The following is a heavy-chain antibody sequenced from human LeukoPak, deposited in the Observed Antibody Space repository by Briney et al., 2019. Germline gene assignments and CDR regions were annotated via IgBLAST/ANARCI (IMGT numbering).Heavy chain of an antibody. CDR2: INPSGGST. CDR1: GYTFTSYY. V-gene: IGHV1-46*01. J-gene: IGHJ4*02. D-gene: IGHD1-26*01. CDR3: ARDFDPYSGSYGHDY. Sequence: VASVKVSCNASGYTFTSYYMNWVLQANGQGLEWSGIINPSGGSTGYSQKFQGRVTMTRDTSTSTVYMELSSLRSEDTAVYYCARDFDPYSGSYGHDYWGQGTLVTVSS.